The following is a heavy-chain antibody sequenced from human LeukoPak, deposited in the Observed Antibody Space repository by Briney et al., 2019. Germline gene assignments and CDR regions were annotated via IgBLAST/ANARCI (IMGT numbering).Heavy chain of an antibody. J-gene: IGHJ4*02. Sequence: NPGGSLRLSCAASGLSISNDWMSWVRQAPGKGLEWVARVKSKSAGETTDYAAPVKGRFTISSDDSKNTLYLQMKSLKTEDTAVYYCTLIQGWGSGSYYRDFWGQGTLVTVSS. CDR2: VKSKSAGETT. CDR1: GLSISNDW. CDR3: TLIQGWGSGSYYRDF. V-gene: IGHV3-15*01. D-gene: IGHD3-10*01.